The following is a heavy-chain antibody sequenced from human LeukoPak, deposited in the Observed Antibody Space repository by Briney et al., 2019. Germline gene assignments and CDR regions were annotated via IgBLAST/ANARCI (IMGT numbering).Heavy chain of an antibody. Sequence: GGSLRLSCAASGFTFSSYEMNWVRQAPAKGLEWVSYISSSGSTIYYADSMKGRFTISRDNAKNSLYLQMNSLRAEDTAVYYCARTYYYGSGSYYDYLTSFDYWGQGTLVTVSS. CDR3: ARTYYYGSGSYYDYLTSFDY. CDR2: ISSSGSTI. V-gene: IGHV3-48*03. D-gene: IGHD3-10*01. J-gene: IGHJ4*02. CDR1: GFTFSSYE.